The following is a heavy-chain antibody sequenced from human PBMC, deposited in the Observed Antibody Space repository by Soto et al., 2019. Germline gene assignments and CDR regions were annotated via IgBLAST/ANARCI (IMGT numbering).Heavy chain of an antibody. CDR3: AKETGTTPSYFDN. D-gene: IGHD1-7*01. CDR2: ISQSGGST. V-gene: IGHV3-23*01. Sequence: EVQLLESGGGFVQPGGSLRVSCAASGFTFSNYAMSWVRQAQGKGLEWVSSISQSGGSTHYTDSVKGRFTIFRDNSKNTLHLNMNSLRAEDTAVYYCAKETGTTPSYFDNWGQGTLVTVSS. J-gene: IGHJ4*02. CDR1: GFTFSNYA.